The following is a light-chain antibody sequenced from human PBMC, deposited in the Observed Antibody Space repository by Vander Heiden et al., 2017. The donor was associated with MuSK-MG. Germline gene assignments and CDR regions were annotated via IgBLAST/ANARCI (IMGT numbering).Light chain of an antibody. CDR2: GNS. CDR1: SSNIGAGYD. V-gene: IGLV1-40*01. Sequence: QSVLTQPPSESGAPGQRVTISCTGSSSNIGAGYDVHWYQQLPGPAPKLLIYGNSNRPSGVPDRFSGSKSGTSASLAITGLQAEEEAGYYCQSYDSSLSGYVVFGGGTKLTVL. J-gene: IGLJ2*01. CDR3: QSYDSSLSGYVV.